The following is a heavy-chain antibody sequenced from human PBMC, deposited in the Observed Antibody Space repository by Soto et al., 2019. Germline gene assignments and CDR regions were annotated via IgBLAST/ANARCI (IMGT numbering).Heavy chain of an antibody. CDR3: ASSPGDYSYYMDV. CDR2: IYYSGST. J-gene: IGHJ6*03. CDR1: SGSISSSSYY. Sequence: SETLSLTCAVSSGSISSSSYYWGWIRQPPGKGLEWIGSIYYSGSTYYNPSLKSRVTISVDTSKNQFSLKLSSVTAADTAVYYCASSPGDYSYYMDVWGKGTTVTVSS. V-gene: IGHV4-39*01.